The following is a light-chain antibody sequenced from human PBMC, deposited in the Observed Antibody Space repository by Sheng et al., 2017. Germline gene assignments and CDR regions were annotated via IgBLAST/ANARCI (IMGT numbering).Light chain of an antibody. CDR3: SAWDDSLNAVV. CDR1: NSNIGNNA. CDR2: YSN. Sequence: QPVLTQAPSVSEAPGQRVTISCSGSNSNIGNNAVTWYQQLPGQAPKLLIYYSNLSPSGVSDRFSGSKSGTSASLAISELQSEDEGDYFCSAWDDSLNAVVFGGGTKLTV. V-gene: IGLV1-36*01. J-gene: IGLJ2*01.